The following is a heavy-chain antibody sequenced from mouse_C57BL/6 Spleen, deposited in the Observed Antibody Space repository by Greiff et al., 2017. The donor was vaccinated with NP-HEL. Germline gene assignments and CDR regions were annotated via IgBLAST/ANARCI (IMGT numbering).Heavy chain of an antibody. CDR3: ARSGAVPVPYYYAMDY. CDR1: GYTFTSYW. CDR2: IHPNSGST. V-gene: IGHV1-64*01. J-gene: IGHJ4*01. Sequence: QVQLQQPGAELVKPGASVKLSCKASGYTFTSYWMHWVKRRPGQGLEWIGMIHPNSGSTNYNEKFKSKATLTVDKSSSTAYMQLSSLTSEDSAVYYCARSGAVPVPYYYAMDYWGQGTSVTVSS.